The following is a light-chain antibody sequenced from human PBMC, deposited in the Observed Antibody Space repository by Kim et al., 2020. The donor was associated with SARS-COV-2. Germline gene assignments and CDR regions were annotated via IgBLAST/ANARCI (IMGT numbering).Light chain of an antibody. CDR1: QDIDIH. CDR2: DAS. CDR3: QHYHSLPIT. J-gene: IGKJ5*01. V-gene: IGKV1-33*01. Sequence: AFVGDRGTITCQASQDIDIHLNWYQHKSGKTPKLLIFDASNLDVGVPSRFRGSGSGTDFTFIINNLQPEDFATYYCQHYHSLPITFGQGTRLEIK.